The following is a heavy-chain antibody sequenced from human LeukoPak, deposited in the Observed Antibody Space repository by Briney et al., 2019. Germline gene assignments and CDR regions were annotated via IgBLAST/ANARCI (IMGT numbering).Heavy chain of an antibody. CDR1: GFTFSTYA. Sequence: GGSLRLSCAASGFTFSTYAMNWVRQAPGKGLEWVSAISGSSSSTYYADSVKGRFTISRDNSKNNLYLQMNSLRAEDTAVYYCAKVRMITMIAYDAFDIWGQGTMVTVSS. V-gene: IGHV3-23*01. J-gene: IGHJ3*02. CDR2: ISGSSSST. CDR3: AKVRMITMIAYDAFDI. D-gene: IGHD3-22*01.